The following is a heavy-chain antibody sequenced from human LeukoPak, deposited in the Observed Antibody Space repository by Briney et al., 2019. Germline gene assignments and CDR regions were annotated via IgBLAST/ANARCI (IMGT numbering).Heavy chain of an antibody. D-gene: IGHD4-17*01. CDR2: ISSSGGTT. CDR1: GFTFSNFA. Sequence: PGGSLRLSCTASGFTFSNFAMSWVRQAPGKGLEWVSSISSSGGTTWDADSVKGRFTFSRDNSQNTLYLQTNSLRAEDTAVYYCVKDKVKTVTTQAFDIWGQGTMVTVSS. V-gene: IGHV3-23*01. CDR3: VKDKVKTVTTQAFDI. J-gene: IGHJ3*02.